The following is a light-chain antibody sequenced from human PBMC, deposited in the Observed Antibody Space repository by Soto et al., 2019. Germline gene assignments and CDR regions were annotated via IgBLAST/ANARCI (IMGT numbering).Light chain of an antibody. CDR1: QSVLYSSNNKNY. Sequence: DIVMTQSPDSLAVSLGERATINCKSSQSVLYSSNNKNYLAWYQQKPGQPPKLLIHWASTRESGVPHRFSGNGSGNDFTLTISSLHAEDVAVYYCQKYYGTPLTFGGGTKVEIK. J-gene: IGKJ4*01. CDR3: QKYYGTPLT. CDR2: WAS. V-gene: IGKV4-1*01.